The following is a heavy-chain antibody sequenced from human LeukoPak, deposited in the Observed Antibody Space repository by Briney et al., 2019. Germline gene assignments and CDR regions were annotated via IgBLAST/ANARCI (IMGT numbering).Heavy chain of an antibody. J-gene: IGHJ5*02. CDR2: IYPGDSDT. CDR3: ARRRSWHGGWFDP. V-gene: IGHV5-51*01. D-gene: IGHD6-13*01. CDR1: GYSFTSYW. Sequence: GESLKISCKGPGYSFTSYWIGWVRQMPGKGLEWMGIIYPGDSDTRYSPSFQGQVTISADKSISTAYLQWSSLKASDTAMYYCARRRSWHGGWFDPWGQGTLVTVSS.